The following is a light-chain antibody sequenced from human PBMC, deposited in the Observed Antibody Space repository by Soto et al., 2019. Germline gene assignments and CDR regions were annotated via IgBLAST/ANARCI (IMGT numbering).Light chain of an antibody. J-gene: IGKJ4*01. CDR3: QQYDNLPLT. CDR2: DAS. CDR1: QDISNY. Sequence: DIQMTQSPSSLSASVGDRVTITCQASQDISNYLNWYQQKPGKAPKPLIYDASNLETGVPSRFSGSGSGTDFTFTISSLQPEDIETYYCQQYDNLPLTFGGGTKVDIK. V-gene: IGKV1-33*01.